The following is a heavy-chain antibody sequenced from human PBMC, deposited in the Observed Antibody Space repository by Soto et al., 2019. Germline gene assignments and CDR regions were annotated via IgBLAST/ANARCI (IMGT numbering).Heavy chain of an antibody. CDR3: VRDAPSHQSIFDL. CDR1: ESSFGDYY. CDR2: INLNDGGT. J-gene: IGHJ4*02. V-gene: IGHV1-2*02. Sequence: ASVMGFCKPSESSFGDYYLHCVRQALEQGLEWMGWINLNDGGTNSPRKFQGRLTMTRDKSITTVYMELSRLRSDDTAVYFCVRDAPSHQSIFDLWGPGTLVT. D-gene: IGHD2-2*01.